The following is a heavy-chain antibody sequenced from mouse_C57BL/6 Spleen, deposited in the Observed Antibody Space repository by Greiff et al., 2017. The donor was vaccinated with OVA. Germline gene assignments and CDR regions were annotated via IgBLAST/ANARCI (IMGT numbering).Heavy chain of an antibody. D-gene: IGHD2-4*01. CDR1: GYAFSSYW. Sequence: QVQLQQPGAELVKPGASVKISCKASGYAFSSYWMHWVKQRPGQGLEWIGQIYPGGGDTNYNGKFKGKATLTADKSSSTAYMQLSSLTSEDSAVYFSARDDYGAGFAYGGQGTLVTVSA. J-gene: IGHJ3*01. CDR3: ARDDYGAGFAY. CDR2: IYPGGGDT. V-gene: IGHV1-80*01.